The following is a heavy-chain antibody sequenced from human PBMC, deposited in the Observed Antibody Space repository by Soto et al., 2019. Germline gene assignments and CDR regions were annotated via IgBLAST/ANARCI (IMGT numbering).Heavy chain of an antibody. CDR3: ARGGFLEWLIWFDP. J-gene: IGHJ5*02. CDR2: INHSGST. D-gene: IGHD3-3*01. Sequence: SETLSLTCAVYGGSFSGYYWSWIRQPPGKGLEWIGEINHSGSTNYNPSLKSRVNISVDTSKNQFSLKLSSVTAADTAVYYCARGGFLEWLIWFDPWGQGTLVTVSS. CDR1: GGSFSGYY. V-gene: IGHV4-34*01.